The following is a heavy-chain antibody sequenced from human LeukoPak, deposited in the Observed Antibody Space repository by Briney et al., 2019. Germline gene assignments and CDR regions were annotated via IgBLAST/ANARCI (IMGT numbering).Heavy chain of an antibody. Sequence: SETLSLTCTVSGVSISSYYRTWIRQPPGKGLEWIGYVYYSGSTNYNPSLKSRVSISVDTSKNQFSLNLSSVTATDTAVYYCAREDGYIFRVIQYWGQGTLVTVSS. CDR2: VYYSGST. V-gene: IGHV4-59*01. CDR3: AREDGYIFRVIQY. CDR1: GVSISSYY. J-gene: IGHJ4*02. D-gene: IGHD5-24*01.